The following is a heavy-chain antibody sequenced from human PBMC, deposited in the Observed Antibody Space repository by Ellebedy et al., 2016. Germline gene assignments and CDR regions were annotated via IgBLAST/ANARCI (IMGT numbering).Heavy chain of an antibody. J-gene: IGHJ6*02. V-gene: IGHV3-30-3*01. CDR2: MSYDGSNK. CDR1: GFTFSSYA. D-gene: IGHD3-3*01. CDR3: ARESPNLEWLLYGMDV. Sequence: GGSLRLSCAASGFTFSSYAMHWVRQAPGKGLEWVAVMSYDGSNKYYADSVKGRFTISRDNSKNTLYLQMNSLRAEDTAVYYCARESPNLEWLLYGMDVWGQGTTVSVSS.